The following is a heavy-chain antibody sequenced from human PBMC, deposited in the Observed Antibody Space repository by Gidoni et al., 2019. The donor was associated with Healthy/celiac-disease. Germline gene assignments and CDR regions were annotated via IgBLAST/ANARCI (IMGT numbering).Heavy chain of an antibody. D-gene: IGHD2-21*02. Sequence: EVQLVESGGGLVQPGRSLRLSCAASGFTFDDYAMHWVRQAPGKGLEWVSGISWNSGSIGDADSVKGRFTISRDNAKNSLYLQMNSLRAEDTALYYCAKDSDQYYYYGMDVWGQGTTVTVSS. CDR1: GFTFDDYA. J-gene: IGHJ6*02. CDR2: ISWNSGSI. V-gene: IGHV3-9*01. CDR3: AKDSDQYYYYGMDV.